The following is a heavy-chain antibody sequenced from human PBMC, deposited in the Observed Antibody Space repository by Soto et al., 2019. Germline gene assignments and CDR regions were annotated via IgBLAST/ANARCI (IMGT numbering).Heavy chain of an antibody. Sequence: QVQLVESGGGVVQPGRSLRLSCAASGFTFSSYAMHWVRQAPGKGLEWVAVISYDGSNKYYADSVKGRFTISRDNSKNTLYLQMNSLRAEDTAVYYCARDGFYCSGGSCPAAYYYYGMDVWGQGTTVTVSS. CDR3: ARDGFYCSGGSCPAAYYYYGMDV. CDR2: ISYDGSNK. V-gene: IGHV3-30-3*01. D-gene: IGHD2-15*01. CDR1: GFTFSSYA. J-gene: IGHJ6*02.